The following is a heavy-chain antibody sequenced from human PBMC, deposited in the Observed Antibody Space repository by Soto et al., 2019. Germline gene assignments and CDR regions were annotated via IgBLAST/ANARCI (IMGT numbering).Heavy chain of an antibody. CDR1: IFTFSDYG. CDR3: AKDWVGGGNRYQLDY. CDR2: ISHGATRK. Sequence: GSLRLSCAASIFTFSDYGMHWVRQAPGKGLEWVAGISHGATRKSYSDSVKGRFIISRDNSKKMLYLQLNSLRREDTAVYYCAKDWVGGGNRYQLDYWGRGTLVTVSS. D-gene: IGHD1-20*01. V-gene: IGHV3-30*18. J-gene: IGHJ4*02.